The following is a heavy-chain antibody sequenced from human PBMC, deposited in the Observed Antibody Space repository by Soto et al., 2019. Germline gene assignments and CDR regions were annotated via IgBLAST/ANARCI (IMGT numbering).Heavy chain of an antibody. V-gene: IGHV3-23*01. CDR3: VRGDNWNDEASDY. Sequence: GGSLRLSCAASGFTFSSYAMSWVRQAPGKGLEWVSAISGSGGSTYYADSVKGRFTISRDNSKNTLYLQMNSLRAEDTAVYYCVRGDNWNDEASDYWGQGTLVNVSS. CDR1: GFTFSSYA. J-gene: IGHJ4*02. D-gene: IGHD1-1*01. CDR2: ISGSGGST.